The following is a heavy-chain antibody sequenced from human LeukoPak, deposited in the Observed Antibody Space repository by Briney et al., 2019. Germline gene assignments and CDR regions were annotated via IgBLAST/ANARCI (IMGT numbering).Heavy chain of an antibody. CDR1: GFTLSSSW. Sequence: GGSLRLSCEASGFTLSSSWMHWVRQAPGKGLVWVSRIKNDGSDASYADSVKGRFIISRDNAKNTLYLQMNSLRAEDTAIYYCARPIVTTINSLDDWGQGTLVTVSS. J-gene: IGHJ4*02. D-gene: IGHD5-12*01. V-gene: IGHV3-74*01. CDR2: IKNDGSDA. CDR3: ARPIVTTINSLDD.